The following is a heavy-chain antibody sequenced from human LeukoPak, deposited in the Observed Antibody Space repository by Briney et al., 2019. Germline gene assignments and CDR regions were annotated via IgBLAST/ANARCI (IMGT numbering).Heavy chain of an antibody. CDR3: ARGGYSGSYQSLDAFDI. CDR1: GGSISNSHYY. D-gene: IGHD1-26*01. J-gene: IGHJ3*02. Sequence: SETLSLTCTVSGGSISNSHYYWGWIRQPPGKGLEWIGEINHSGSTNYNPSLKSRVTISVDTSKNQFSLKLSSVTAADTAVYYCARGGYSGSYQSLDAFDIWGQGTMVTVSS. V-gene: IGHV4-39*07. CDR2: INHSGST.